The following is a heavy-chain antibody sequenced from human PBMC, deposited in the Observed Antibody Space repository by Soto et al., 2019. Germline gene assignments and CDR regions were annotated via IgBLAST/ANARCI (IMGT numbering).Heavy chain of an antibody. J-gene: IGHJ4*02. D-gene: IGHD3-22*01. CDR2: IITLFGPA. CDR1: GGTFRRFA. Sequence: QVQLVQSGAEVMKPGSSVKVSCKASGGTFRRFAISWVRQTPGQGLKRMGGIITLFGPAKYTQKFQGRVTITADESTSTAYMELSSLRSEDTAMYYCARATYYHDGSELCYFDYWGQGTLVTVSS. V-gene: IGHV1-69*12. CDR3: ARATYYHDGSELCYFDY.